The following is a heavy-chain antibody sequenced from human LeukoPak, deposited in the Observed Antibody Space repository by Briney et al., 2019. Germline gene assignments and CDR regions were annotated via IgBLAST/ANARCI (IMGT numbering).Heavy chain of an antibody. CDR1: GYSVNHDY. D-gene: IGHD3-22*01. CDR2: IYNSGT. J-gene: IGHJ4*02. Sequence: SETLSVTCTVSGYSVNHDYWSWIRQPPGKGLQWIGYIYNSGTIYNPSLNNRVTISLDTSKNQFSLRVTSVTAADTAVYYCTRVYPHGYSDYWGQGTLVTVSS. CDR3: TRVYPHGYSDY. V-gene: IGHV4-59*02.